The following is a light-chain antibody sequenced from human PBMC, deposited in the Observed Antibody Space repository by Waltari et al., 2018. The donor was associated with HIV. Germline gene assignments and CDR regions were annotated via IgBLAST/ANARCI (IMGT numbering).Light chain of an antibody. J-gene: IGKJ2*03. V-gene: IGKV1-33*01. CDR3: QQYDNLPSYS. CDR1: QDISNY. CDR2: DAS. Sequence: DIQMTQSPSSLSASVGDRVTITCQASQDISNYLNWYQQKPGKAPKLLIYDASNLETGVPSRFSGSGSGTEFTFTSSSLQPEDIATYYCQQYDNLPSYSFGQGTKLEIK.